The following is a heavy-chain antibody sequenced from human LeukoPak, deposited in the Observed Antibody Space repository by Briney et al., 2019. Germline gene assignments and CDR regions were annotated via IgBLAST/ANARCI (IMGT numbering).Heavy chain of an antibody. Sequence: PGGSLRLPCEASGFSFPYGMSWVRQAPGKGLEWVSGITNSGENTYYADSVKGRFTISRDNSKNTWFLEMNSLRVEDTAVYYCAKDFRKMSRRFGELRRGAFDIWGQGTMVTVSS. D-gene: IGHD3-10*01. V-gene: IGHV3-23*01. CDR1: GFSFPYG. CDR2: ITNSGENT. J-gene: IGHJ3*02. CDR3: AKDFRKMSRRFGELRRGAFDI.